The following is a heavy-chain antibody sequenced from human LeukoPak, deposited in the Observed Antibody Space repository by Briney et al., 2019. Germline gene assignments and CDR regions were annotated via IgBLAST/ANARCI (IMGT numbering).Heavy chain of an antibody. J-gene: IGHJ4*02. CDR1: GFTFSSYG. Sequence: GGTLRLSCAASGFTFSSYGKRWVRQAPGKGVEWVSAISGSGGSTYYADCVKGRFTISRDNSKNTLYLQMNSLGAEDTAVYYCAKDHNILTGYYWHDYWGQGTRVTVSS. CDR2: ISGSGGST. D-gene: IGHD3-9*01. V-gene: IGHV3-23*01. CDR3: AKDHNILTGYYWHDY.